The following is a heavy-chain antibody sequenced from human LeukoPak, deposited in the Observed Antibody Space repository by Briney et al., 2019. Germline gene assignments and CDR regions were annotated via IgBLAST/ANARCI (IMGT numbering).Heavy chain of an antibody. V-gene: IGHV4-59*01. CDR1: GGSISSYY. J-gene: IGHJ6*01. CDR3: ARGASSWYYYYYGMDV. Sequence: SETLSLTCTVSGGSISSYYCSWIRQPPGKGLEWIGYIYYSGSTNYNPSLKSRVTISVDTSKNQFSLKLSSVTAADTAVYYCARGASSWYYYYYGMDVWGQGTTVTVSS. CDR2: IYYSGST. D-gene: IGHD6-13*01.